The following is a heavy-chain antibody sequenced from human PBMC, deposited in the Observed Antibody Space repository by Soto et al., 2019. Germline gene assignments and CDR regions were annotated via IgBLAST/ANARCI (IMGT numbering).Heavy chain of an antibody. Sequence: PGGSLRLSCAASGFTFSSYGMHWVRQAPGKGLEWVAVIWYDGSNKYYADSVKGRFTISRDNSKNTLYLQMNSLRAEDTAVYYCARERITIFGVVMYYYYGMDVWGQGTTVTVS. CDR2: IWYDGSNK. CDR1: GFTFSSYG. D-gene: IGHD3-3*01. J-gene: IGHJ6*02. V-gene: IGHV3-33*01. CDR3: ARERITIFGVVMYYYYGMDV.